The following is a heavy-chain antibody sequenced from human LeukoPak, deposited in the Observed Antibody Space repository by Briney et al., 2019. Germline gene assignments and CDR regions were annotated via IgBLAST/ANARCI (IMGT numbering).Heavy chain of an antibody. V-gene: IGHV1-2*04. Sequence: ASVTVSCKASGYTFTGYYMHWVRQAPGQGLEWMGWINPNSGGTNYAQKFQGWVTMTRDTSISTAYMELSRLRSDDTAVYYCARESTFRLLRNVSDIWGQGTMVTVSS. CDR2: INPNSGGT. D-gene: IGHD5-12*01. CDR3: ARESTFRLLRNVSDI. CDR1: GYTFTGYY. J-gene: IGHJ3*02.